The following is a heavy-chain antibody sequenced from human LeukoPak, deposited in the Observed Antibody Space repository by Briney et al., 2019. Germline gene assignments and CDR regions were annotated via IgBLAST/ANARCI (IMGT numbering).Heavy chain of an antibody. CDR1: GFTVSGSY. CDR2: ISSSSSYI. Sequence: GGSLRLSCAVTGFTVSGSYMHWIRQAPGKGLEWVSSISSSSSYIYYADSVKGRFTISRDNAKNSLYLQMNSLRAEDTAVYYCASTTNGYSGYLFDYWGQGTLVTVSS. CDR3: ASTTNGYSGYLFDY. V-gene: IGHV3-21*01. D-gene: IGHD5-12*01. J-gene: IGHJ4*02.